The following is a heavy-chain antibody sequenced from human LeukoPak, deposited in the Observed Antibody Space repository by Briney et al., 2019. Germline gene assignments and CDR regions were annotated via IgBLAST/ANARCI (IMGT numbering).Heavy chain of an antibody. Sequence: SETLSLTCTVSGGSISSSSYYWGWIRQPPGKGLEWIGSIYYSGSTYYNPSLKSRVTISVDTSKNQFSLKLSSVTAADTAVYYCVRGGGVDPWGQGTLVTVSS. V-gene: IGHV4-39*01. CDR1: GGSISSSSYY. CDR2: IYYSGST. CDR3: VRGGGVDP. J-gene: IGHJ5*02. D-gene: IGHD3-16*01.